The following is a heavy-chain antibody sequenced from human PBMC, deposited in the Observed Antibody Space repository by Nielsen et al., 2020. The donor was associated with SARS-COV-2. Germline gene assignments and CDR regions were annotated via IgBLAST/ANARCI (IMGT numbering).Heavy chain of an antibody. Sequence: SETLSLTCTVSGGSISSGGYYWSWIRQHPGKGLEWIGYIYYSGSTYYNPSLKSRVTISVDTSKNQFSLKLSSVTAEGTAVYYCARGSVGGYYPEWGQGTLVTVSS. CDR3: ARGSVGGYYPE. CDR1: GGSISSGGYY. V-gene: IGHV4-31*03. D-gene: IGHD3-22*01. J-gene: IGHJ4*02. CDR2: IYYSGST.